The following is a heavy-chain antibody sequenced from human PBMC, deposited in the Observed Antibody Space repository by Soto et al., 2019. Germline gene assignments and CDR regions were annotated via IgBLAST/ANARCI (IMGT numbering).Heavy chain of an antibody. CDR2: IRTKPNNYAT. V-gene: IGHV3-73*02. CDR3: TRPEEPYGYREDFDS. Sequence: DVQLVESGGGLVQPGGSLKLSCATSGFSFSGTAMHWVSHTSGKGLEWVGRIRTKPNNYATTYAASVTGRFTISRDDSKNTVYLQMNSLKTEDTAVYYCTRPEEPYGYREDFDSWGQGALVTVSS. D-gene: IGHD5-18*01. J-gene: IGHJ4*02. CDR1: GFSFSGTA.